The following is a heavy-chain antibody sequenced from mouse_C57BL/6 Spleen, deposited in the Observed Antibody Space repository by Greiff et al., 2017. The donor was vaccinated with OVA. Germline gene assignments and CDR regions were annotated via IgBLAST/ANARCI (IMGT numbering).Heavy chain of an antibody. CDR1: GFTFTDYY. D-gene: IGHD1-1*01. V-gene: IGHV7-3*01. J-gene: IGHJ4*01. CDR2: IRNKANGYTT. Sequence: EVQGVESGGGLVQPGGSLSLSCAASGFTFTDYYMSWVRQPPGKALEWLGFIRNKANGYTTEYSASVKGRFTISRDNSQSILYLQMNALRAEDSATYYCASSTVVGAMDYWGQGTSVTVSS. CDR3: ASSTVVGAMDY.